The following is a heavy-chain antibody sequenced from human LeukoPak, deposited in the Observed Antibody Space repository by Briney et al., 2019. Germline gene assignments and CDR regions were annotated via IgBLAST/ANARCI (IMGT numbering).Heavy chain of an antibody. D-gene: IGHD1-1*01. CDR3: ARYNWNDVVSALDS. V-gene: IGHV1-2*02. CDR2: INPNNGAT. J-gene: IGHJ4*02. Sequence: ASVRVSCKASGYTLSGYNIHWVRQAPGQGLEWMGCINPNNGATHYAQKFQGGVTMTRDTSITTFYMEVSSLRSDDTACYYCARYNWNDVVSALDSWGQGTLVTVSS. CDR1: GYTLSGYN.